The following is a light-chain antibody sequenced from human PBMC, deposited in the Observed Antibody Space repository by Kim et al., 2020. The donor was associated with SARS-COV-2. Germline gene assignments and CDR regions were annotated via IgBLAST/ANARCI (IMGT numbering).Light chain of an antibody. CDR3: QQYNNWPEV. CDR1: QSISSS. Sequence: EIVMTQTPATLSVSPGERATLSCRASQSISSSLAWYQQTPGQAPRLLIYGASTRATGIPIRFSGSGSGTDFTLTISSLQSEDFAVYYCQQYNNWPEVFGQGTNVDIK. V-gene: IGKV3-15*01. J-gene: IGKJ1*01. CDR2: GAS.